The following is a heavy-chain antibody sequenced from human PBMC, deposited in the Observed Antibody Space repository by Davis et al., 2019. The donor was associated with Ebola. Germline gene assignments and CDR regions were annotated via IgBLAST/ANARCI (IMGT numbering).Heavy chain of an antibody. V-gene: IGHV3-66*01. J-gene: IGHJ4*02. CDR3: VRDSPPLGYNYGIVFDS. D-gene: IGHD5-18*01. CDR1: GFSVSSEY. Sequence: GGSLRLSCAASGFSVSSEYMSWFRQAPGKGLEWVSTLYTGDNAYYADSVKGRFTISRDNARNSLFLQMNSLTAEDTAMYYCVRDSPPLGYNYGIVFDSWGQGTLVTVSS. CDR2: LYTGDNA.